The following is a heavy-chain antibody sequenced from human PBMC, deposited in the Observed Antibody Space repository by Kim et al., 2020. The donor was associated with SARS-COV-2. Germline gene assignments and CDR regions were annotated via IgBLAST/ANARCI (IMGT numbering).Heavy chain of an antibody. CDR2: INSKSGGA. CDR3: ARTGAAMTAPDF. D-gene: IGHD2-2*01. CDR1: GYTFIGYY. Sequence: ASVKVSCKASGYTFIGYYMHWVRQAPGQGLEWMGWINSKSGGATYAQKFQGRITMTRATSISAVYMELSSLKSDDTAVYYCARTGAAMTAPDFWGQGTLV. J-gene: IGHJ4*02. V-gene: IGHV1-2*02.